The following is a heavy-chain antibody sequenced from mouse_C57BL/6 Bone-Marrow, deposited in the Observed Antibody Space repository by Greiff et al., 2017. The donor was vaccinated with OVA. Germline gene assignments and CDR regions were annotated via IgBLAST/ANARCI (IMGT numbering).Heavy chain of an antibody. D-gene: IGHD1-1*01. CDR1: GFNIKDDN. CDR3: TDYGSLDY. J-gene: IGHJ2*01. Sequence: EVQLQQSGAELVRPGASVKLSCTASGFNIKDDNMHWVKQRPEQGLEWIGWIDPENGDTEYASKFQGKATITADTSSNTAYLQLSSLTSEDTAVYYCTDYGSLDYWGQGTTLTVSS. V-gene: IGHV14-4*01. CDR2: IDPENGDT.